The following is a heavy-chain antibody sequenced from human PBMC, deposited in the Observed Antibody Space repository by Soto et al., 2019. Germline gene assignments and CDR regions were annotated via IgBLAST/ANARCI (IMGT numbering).Heavy chain of an antibody. CDR1: GFIFANAW. Sequence: GGSLRLSCVGSGFIFANAWMNWVRQAPGKGLEWVSGISWNSGSIGYADSAKGRFTISRDNAKNSLYLQMNSLRAEDTALYYCAKDISNYNGSGSYYHFDYWGQGTLVTVSS. V-gene: IGHV3-9*01. CDR3: AKDISNYNGSGSYYHFDY. D-gene: IGHD3-10*01. J-gene: IGHJ4*02. CDR2: ISWNSGSI.